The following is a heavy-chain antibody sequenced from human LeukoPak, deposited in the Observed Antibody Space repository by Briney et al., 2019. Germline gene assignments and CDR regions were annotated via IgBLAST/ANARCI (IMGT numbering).Heavy chain of an antibody. CDR2: INPIFGIA. CDR1: GDTFSSYA. V-gene: IGHV1-69*04. Sequence: ASVKVSCKASGDTFSSYAIRWVRQAPGQGLEWMGRINPIFGIANYAQKFQGRVTITADTSTSTAYMELSSLRSEDTAVYYCARDPRRSSSVEGAVCYVYYGMDVCGQKATVSVSS. CDR3: ARDPRRSSSVEGAVCYVYYGMDV. J-gene: IGHJ6*02. D-gene: IGHD6-6*01.